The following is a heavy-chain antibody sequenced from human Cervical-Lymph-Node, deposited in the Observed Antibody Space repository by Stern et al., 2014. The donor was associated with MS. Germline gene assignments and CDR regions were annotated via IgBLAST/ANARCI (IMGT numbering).Heavy chain of an antibody. D-gene: IGHD3-10*01. CDR1: GYTFTDNY. Sequence: VQLVESGTEVKKPGASVRVSCQASGYTFTDNYIHWVRQAPGQGLEWMGRINPDSGATNYALPFQGRVTMTRDTSTNTAYMELSRLRSDDTAVFFCARGRGGTYFAKYAMDVWGQGTTVTVSS. CDR3: ARGRGGTYFAKYAMDV. CDR2: INPDSGAT. V-gene: IGHV1-2*06. J-gene: IGHJ6*02.